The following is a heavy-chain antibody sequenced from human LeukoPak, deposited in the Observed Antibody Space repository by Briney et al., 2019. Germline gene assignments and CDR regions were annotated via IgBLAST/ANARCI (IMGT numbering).Heavy chain of an antibody. CDR2: IIPIFGTA. J-gene: IGHJ4*02. CDR1: GGTFSSYA. D-gene: IGHD4-11*01. V-gene: IGHV1-69*01. Sequence: SVKVSCKASGGTFSSYAISWVRQAPGQGLEWMGGIIPIFGTANYAQKFQGRVTITADESTSTAYMELSSLRFEDTAVYYCARDTVTSFYFDYWGQGTLVTVSS. CDR3: ARDTVTSFYFDY.